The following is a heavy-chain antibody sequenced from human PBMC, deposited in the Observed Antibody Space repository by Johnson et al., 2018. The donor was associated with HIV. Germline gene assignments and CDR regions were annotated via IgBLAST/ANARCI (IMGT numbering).Heavy chain of an antibody. CDR1: GFTFSSYA. D-gene: IGHD3-16*01. Sequence: QVQLVEFGGGVVQPGRSVRLSCAASGFTFSSYAMHWVRQAPGKGLEWVAVILYDGSNKNYADSVKGRFTISRDNSKNTVYLQMNSLRVEDTAMYYCVREGGGEWAPPDAFDIWGQGTMVTASS. CDR2: ILYDGSNK. V-gene: IGHV3-30*04. J-gene: IGHJ3*02. CDR3: VREGGGEWAPPDAFDI.